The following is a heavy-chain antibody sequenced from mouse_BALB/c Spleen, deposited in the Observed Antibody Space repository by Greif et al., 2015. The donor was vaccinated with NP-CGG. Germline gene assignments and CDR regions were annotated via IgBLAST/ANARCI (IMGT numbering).Heavy chain of an antibody. CDR2: IYPGSGST. D-gene: IGHD2-4*01. J-gene: IGHJ2*01. CDR3: TRWTTMITSYYFDY. V-gene: IGHV1S22*01. Sequence: LQQSGSELVRPGASVKLSCKASGYTFTSYWMHWVKQRPGQGLEWIGNIYPGSGSTNYDERFKSKATLTVDTSSSTAYMQLSSLTSEDSAVYYCTRWTTMITSYYFDYWGQGTTLTVSS. CDR1: GYTFTSYW.